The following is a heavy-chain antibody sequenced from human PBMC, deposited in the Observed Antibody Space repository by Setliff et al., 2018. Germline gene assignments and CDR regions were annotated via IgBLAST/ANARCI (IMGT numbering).Heavy chain of an antibody. CDR1: GDSFSDYY. D-gene: IGHD2-8*01. V-gene: IGHV4-34*01. Sequence: PSETLSLTCAVYGDSFSDYYWSWIRQPPGKGLEWIGTVSFFGAPYSNPSLRSRLTISLDKSGNRFSLNLTSVTAADTALYYCARDPGFHSGTWCLGDWGQGIQVTVSS. CDR2: VSFFGAP. CDR3: ARDPGFHSGTWCLGD. J-gene: IGHJ4*02.